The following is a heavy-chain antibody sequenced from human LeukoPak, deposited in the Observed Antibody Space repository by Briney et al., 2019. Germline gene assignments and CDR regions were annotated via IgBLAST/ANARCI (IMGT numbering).Heavy chain of an antibody. CDR3: ARTSTYTADY. D-gene: IGHD2-2*02. CDR2: TYYRSKWYY. V-gene: IGHV6-1*01. Sequence: SQTLSLTCAISGDSVFSNRAAWNWIGQSPSRGLEWLGRTYYRSKWYYDYAVSVKSRITINPDTSKNQFSLQLNSVTPEDTAVYYCARTSTYTADYWGQGTLVTVSS. J-gene: IGHJ4*02. CDR1: GDSVFSNRAA.